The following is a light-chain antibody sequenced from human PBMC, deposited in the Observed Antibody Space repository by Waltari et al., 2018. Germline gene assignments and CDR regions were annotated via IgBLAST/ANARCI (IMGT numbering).Light chain of an antibody. CDR3: QQYNGYSPYT. Sequence: DIQMTQSPSTLSASVGDRVTITCRASQSISSWLAWYQQKPGKAPKLLIYTASSLESGVPSRFSGSGSGTEFTLTITSLQPDDFATYYCQQYNGYSPYTFGQGTKLEIK. CDR1: QSISSW. V-gene: IGKV1-5*03. CDR2: TAS. J-gene: IGKJ2*01.